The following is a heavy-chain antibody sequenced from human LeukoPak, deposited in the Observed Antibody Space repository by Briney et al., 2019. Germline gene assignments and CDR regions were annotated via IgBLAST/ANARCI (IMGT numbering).Heavy chain of an antibody. V-gene: IGHV4-34*01. CDR3: AVRLYYYYYMDV. CDR1: GGSFSGYY. J-gene: IGHJ6*03. Sequence: SETLSLTCAVYGGSFSGYYWSWIRQPPGKGLEWIGEINHSGSTNYNPSLKSRVTISVDTSKNQFSLKLSSVTAADTAVYYCAVRLYYYYYMDVWGKGTTVTVSS. CDR2: INHSGST. D-gene: IGHD6-25*01.